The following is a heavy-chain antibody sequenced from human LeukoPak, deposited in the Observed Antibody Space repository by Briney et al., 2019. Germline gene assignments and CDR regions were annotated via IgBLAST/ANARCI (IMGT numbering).Heavy chain of an antibody. CDR3: AKDRGIAVAGIYDY. CDR1: GFTFSSYG. CDR2: IWYDGSNK. D-gene: IGHD6-19*01. J-gene: IGHJ4*02. V-gene: IGHV3-33*06. Sequence: PGRSLRLSCAASGFTFSSYGMHWVRQAPGKGPEWVAVIWYDGSNKYYADSVKGRFTISRDNSKNTLYLQMNSLRAEDTAVYYCAKDRGIAVAGIYDYWGQGTLVTVSS.